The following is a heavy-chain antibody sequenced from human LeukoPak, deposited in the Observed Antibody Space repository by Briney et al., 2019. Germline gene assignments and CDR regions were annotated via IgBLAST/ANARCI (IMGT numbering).Heavy chain of an antibody. CDR3: AREGAFYFDC. CDR1: GLTFSSYE. V-gene: IGHV3-48*03. CDR2: ISSSGSST. D-gene: IGHD4/OR15-4a*01. J-gene: IGHJ4*02. Sequence: QPGGSLRLSCAASGLTFSSYEMIWVRQAPGKGLEWVSYISSSGSSTHYADSVKGRFTTSRDNTKNSLCLQMNSLRAEDTAVYYCAREGAFYFDCWGQGTLVTVSS.